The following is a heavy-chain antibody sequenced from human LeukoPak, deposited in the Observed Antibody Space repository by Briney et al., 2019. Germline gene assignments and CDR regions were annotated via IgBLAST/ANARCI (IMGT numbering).Heavy chain of an antibody. V-gene: IGHV1-69*04. J-gene: IGHJ4*02. CDR3: ARDANGYSPFDY. CDR2: IIPILGIA. Sequence: SVTVSCKASGGTFSSYAISWVRQAPGQGLEWMGRIIPILGIANYAQKFQGRVTITADKSTSTAYMELSSLRSEDTAVYYCARDANGYSPFDYWGQGTLVTVSS. D-gene: IGHD3-22*01. CDR1: GGTFSSYA.